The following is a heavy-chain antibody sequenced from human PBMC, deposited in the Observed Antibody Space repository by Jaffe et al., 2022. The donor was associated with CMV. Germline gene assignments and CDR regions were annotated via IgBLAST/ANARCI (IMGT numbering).Heavy chain of an antibody. CDR3: ARDPLRYFDWHYYFDY. CDR2: IWYDGSNK. Sequence: QVQLVESGGGVVQPGRSLRLSCAASGFTFSSYGMHWVRQAPGKGLEWVAVIWYDGSNKYYADSVKGRFTISRDNSKNTLYLQMNSLRAEDTAVYYCARDPLRYFDWHYYFDYWGQGTLVTVSS. J-gene: IGHJ4*02. D-gene: IGHD3-9*01. CDR1: GFTFSSYG. V-gene: IGHV3-33*01.